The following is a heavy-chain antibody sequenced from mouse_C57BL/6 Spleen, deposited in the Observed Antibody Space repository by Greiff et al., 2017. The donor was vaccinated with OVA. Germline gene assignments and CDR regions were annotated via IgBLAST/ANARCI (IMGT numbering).Heavy chain of an antibody. CDR3: ARAEYYGSSCNAMDD. CDR2: IHPNSGST. CDR1: GYTFTSYG. J-gene: IGHJ4*01. Sequence: QVQLKQSGAELVKPGASVKLSCKASGYTFTSYGMHWVKQRPGQGLEWIGMIHPNSGSTNYNEKFKSKATLTVDKSSSTAYMQLSSLTSEDSAVYYCARAEYYGSSCNAMDDWGQGASVTVSS. V-gene: IGHV1-64*01. D-gene: IGHD1-1*01.